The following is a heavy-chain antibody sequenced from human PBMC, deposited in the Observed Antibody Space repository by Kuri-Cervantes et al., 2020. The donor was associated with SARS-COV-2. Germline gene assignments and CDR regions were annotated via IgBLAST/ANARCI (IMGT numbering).Heavy chain of an antibody. CDR3: ARDGSRGWFGEFYYYGMDV. CDR1: GFTFSSYA. CDR2: ISSSSYI. J-gene: IGHJ6*02. Sequence: GGSLRLSCAASGFTFSSYAISWVRQAPGKGLEWVSSISSSSYIYYADSVKGRFTISRDNAKNSLYLQMNSLRSEDTAVYYCARDGSRGWFGEFYYYGMDVWGQGTTVTVSS. D-gene: IGHD3-10*01. V-gene: IGHV3-21*04.